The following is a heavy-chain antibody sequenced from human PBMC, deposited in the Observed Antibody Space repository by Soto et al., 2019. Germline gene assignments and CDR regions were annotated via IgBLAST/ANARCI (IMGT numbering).Heavy chain of an antibody. CDR3: AKKAAPSTPAFDY. Sequence: PGGSQRLSSTASGFTFSSYSRSWVRQAPGKGLEWVSAITGSGSSTYYADSVKGRFTISRDNSKNTLYLQMNSLRAEDTAVYYCAKKAAPSTPAFDYWGQGTLVTVSS. D-gene: IGHD2-15*01. CDR1: GFTFSSYS. CDR2: ITGSGSST. J-gene: IGHJ4*02. V-gene: IGHV3-23*01.